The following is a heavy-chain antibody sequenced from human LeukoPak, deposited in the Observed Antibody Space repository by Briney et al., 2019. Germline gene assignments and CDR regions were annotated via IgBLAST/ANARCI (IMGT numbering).Heavy chain of an antibody. D-gene: IGHD4-23*01. CDR2: MSYDGSVQ. CDR3: AKVMITVVTTSKLDS. J-gene: IGHJ4*02. Sequence: GTSLSLSCAASGFTFSQYAMHWVRQAPGKGLEWVAVMSYDGSVQYYADSVKGRFTISRDNSKNTLYLQMNNLRTDDTAFYYCAKVMITVVTTSKLDSWGQGTLVTVSS. CDR1: GFTFSQYA. V-gene: IGHV3-30*18.